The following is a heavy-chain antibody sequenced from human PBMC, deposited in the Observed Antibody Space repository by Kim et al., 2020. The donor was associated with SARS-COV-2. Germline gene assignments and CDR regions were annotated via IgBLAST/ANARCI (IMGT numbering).Heavy chain of an antibody. V-gene: IGHV4-34*01. Sequence: SETLSLTYAVYGGSFSGYYWSWIRQPPGKGLEWIGEINHSGSTNYNPSLKSRVTISVDTSKNQFSLKLSSVTAADTAVYYCATTPYYGEGWFDPWGQGTLVTVSS. J-gene: IGHJ5*02. CDR2: INHSGST. CDR3: ATTPYYGEGWFDP. D-gene: IGHD4-17*01. CDR1: GGSFSGYY.